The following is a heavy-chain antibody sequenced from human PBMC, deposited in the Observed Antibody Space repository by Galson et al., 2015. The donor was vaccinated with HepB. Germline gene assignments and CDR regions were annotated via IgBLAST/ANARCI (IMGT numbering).Heavy chain of an antibody. D-gene: IGHD3-22*01. CDR1: GFTFDNAW. V-gene: IGHV3-15*01. CDR3: TCRVGSGYST. Sequence: SLRLSCAASGFTFDNAWMSWVRQAPGKGLEWVGRIKSKADGGTTDYAAPVKVRFTISRDDSKNTLYLQMNSLKTEDTAMYYCTCRVGSGYSTWGQGTMVTVSS. CDR2: IKSKADGGTT. J-gene: IGHJ3*01.